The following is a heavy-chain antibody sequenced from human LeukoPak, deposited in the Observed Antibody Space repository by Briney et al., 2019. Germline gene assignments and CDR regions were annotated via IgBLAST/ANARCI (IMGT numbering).Heavy chain of an antibody. CDR1: GYSFTSYW. CDR3: ARLWASYFDY. Sequence: GESLKISCKASGYSFTSYWIGWVRQMPGKGLEWMGIIYPGDSDTRYSPSFQGQVTISADKSISSAYLHWSSLKASDTAIYYCARLWASYFDYWGHGTLVTVSS. CDR2: IYPGDSDT. J-gene: IGHJ4*01. V-gene: IGHV5-51*01. D-gene: IGHD1-26*01.